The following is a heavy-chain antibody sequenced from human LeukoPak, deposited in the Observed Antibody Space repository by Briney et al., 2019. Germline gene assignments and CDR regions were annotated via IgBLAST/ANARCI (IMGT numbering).Heavy chain of an antibody. D-gene: IGHD3-22*01. CDR2: IYYSGST. J-gene: IGHJ3*02. Sequence: SETLSLTCTVSVGSISSYYWSWIRQPPGKGLEWIGYIYYSGSTNYNPSLKSRVTISVDTSKNQFSLKLSSVTAADTAVYYCASRLLPSAFDIWGQGTMVTVSS. CDR1: VGSISSYY. CDR3: ASRLLPSAFDI. V-gene: IGHV4-59*01.